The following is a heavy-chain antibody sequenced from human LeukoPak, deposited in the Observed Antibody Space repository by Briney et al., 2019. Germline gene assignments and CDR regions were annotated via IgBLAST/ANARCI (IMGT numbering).Heavy chain of an antibody. CDR2: IYPSDSDT. Sequence: GESLKISCKASGYTFTTSWIGWARQMPGKGLGWMGIIYPSDSDTRYSPSFQGQVTISADKSITTAFLQWSSVKASDTAMYYCALVFYSHYGLGFWGQGTLVTVSS. CDR1: GYTFTTSW. J-gene: IGHJ4*02. D-gene: IGHD4-11*01. CDR3: ALVFYSHYGLGF. V-gene: IGHV5-51*01.